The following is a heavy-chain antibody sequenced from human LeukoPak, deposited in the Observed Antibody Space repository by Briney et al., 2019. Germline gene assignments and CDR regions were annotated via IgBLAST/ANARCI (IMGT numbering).Heavy chain of an antibody. D-gene: IGHD1-26*01. CDR3: ARSGSYYYYLDV. V-gene: IGHV4-38-2*01. CDR2: IYHSGST. J-gene: IGHJ6*03. Sequence: SETLSLTCAVSGYPISSTYYWGWIGLPPGKGLEWIGSIYHSGSTYYNPSLKSRVTISVDTSKNQFSLKLSSVTAADTAVYYCARSGSYYYYLDVWGKGTTVTVSS. CDR1: GYPISSTYY.